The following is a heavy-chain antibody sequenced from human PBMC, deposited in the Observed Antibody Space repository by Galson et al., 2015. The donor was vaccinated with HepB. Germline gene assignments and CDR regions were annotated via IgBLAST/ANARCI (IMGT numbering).Heavy chain of an antibody. Sequence: SETLSLTCAVYGGSFRGYYWSWIRQPPGKGLEWIGEINHSGSTNYNPSLKSRVTISVDTSKNQFSLKLSSVTAADTAVYYCAEGTTVTTSGLYYYYGMDVWGQGTTVTVSS. CDR3: AEGTTVTTSGLYYYYGMDV. D-gene: IGHD4-17*01. CDR2: INHSGST. CDR1: GGSFRGYY. V-gene: IGHV4-34*01. J-gene: IGHJ6*02.